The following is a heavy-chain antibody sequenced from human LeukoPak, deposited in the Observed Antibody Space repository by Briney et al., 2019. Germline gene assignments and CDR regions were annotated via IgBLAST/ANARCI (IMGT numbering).Heavy chain of an antibody. CDR3: ARVRGSSPLVDY. D-gene: IGHD1-26*01. CDR1: GFTFSGYS. V-gene: IGHV3-48*01. J-gene: IGHJ4*02. CDR2: ISSSSSNI. Sequence: GGSLRLSCAAWGFTFSGYSMNGVREAPGKGVEGVSYISSSSSNIYYADSVKRRFTISRDNAKNSLYLQMNSLRAEDTAVYYCARVRGSSPLVDYWGQGTLVTVSS.